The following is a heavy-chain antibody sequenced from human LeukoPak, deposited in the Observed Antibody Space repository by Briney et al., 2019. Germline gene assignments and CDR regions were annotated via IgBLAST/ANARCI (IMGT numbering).Heavy chain of an antibody. CDR3: AREGYGMDV. J-gene: IGHJ6*02. CDR2: IWYDGSNK. CDR1: GFTFSSYA. V-gene: IGHV3-33*08. Sequence: GGSLRLSCAASGFTFSSYAMHWVRQAPGKGLEWVAVIWYDGSNKYYADSVKGRFTISRDNSKNTLYLQMNSLRAEDTAVYYCAREGYGMDVWGQGTTVTVSS.